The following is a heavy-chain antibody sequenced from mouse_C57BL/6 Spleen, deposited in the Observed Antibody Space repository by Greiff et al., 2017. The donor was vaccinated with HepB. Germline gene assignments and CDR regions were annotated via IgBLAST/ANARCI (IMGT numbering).Heavy chain of an antibody. J-gene: IGHJ1*03. CDR3: AKGTTVVATGYFDV. CDR2: INPSTGGT. D-gene: IGHD1-1*01. Sequence: VQLQQSGPELVKPGASVKISCKASGYSFTGYYMNWVKQSPEKSLEWIGEINPSTGGTTYNQKFKAKATLTVDKSSSTAYMQLKSLTSEDSAVYYCAKGTTVVATGYFDVWGTGTTVTVSS. CDR1: GYSFTGYY. V-gene: IGHV1-42*01.